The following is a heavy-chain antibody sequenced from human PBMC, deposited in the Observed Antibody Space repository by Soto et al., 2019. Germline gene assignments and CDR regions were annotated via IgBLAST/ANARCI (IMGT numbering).Heavy chain of an antibody. J-gene: IGHJ6*03. V-gene: IGHV3-66*01. CDR1: GFTVSSNY. Sequence: GGSLRLSCAASGFTVSSNYMSWVRQAPGKGLEWVSVIYSGGSTYYADSVKGRFTISRDNSKNTLYLQMNSLRAEDTAVDYCAAYFYGSPIDVWGKGTKVTVSS. CDR3: AAYFYGSPIDV. D-gene: IGHD3-10*01. CDR2: IYSGGST.